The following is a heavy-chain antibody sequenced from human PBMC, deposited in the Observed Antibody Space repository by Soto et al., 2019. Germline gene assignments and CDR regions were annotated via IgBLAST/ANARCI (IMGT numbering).Heavy chain of an antibody. J-gene: IGHJ4*02. CDR1: GGSFSGYY. CDR2: INHSGST. CDR3: ARTRPNYCSSTSCYRLNFDD. Sequence: PSETLSLTCAVYGGSFSGYYWSWIRQPPGKGLEWIGEINHSGSTNYNPSLKSRVTISVDTSKNQFSLKLSSVTAADTAVYYCARTRPNYCSSTSCYRLNFDDWGQGTLVTVSS. V-gene: IGHV4-34*01. D-gene: IGHD2-2*01.